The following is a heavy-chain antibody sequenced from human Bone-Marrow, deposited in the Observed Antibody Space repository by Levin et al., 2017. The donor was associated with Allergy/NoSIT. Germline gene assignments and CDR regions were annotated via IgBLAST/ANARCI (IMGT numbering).Heavy chain of an antibody. J-gene: IGHJ2*01. D-gene: IGHD2/OR15-2a*01. CDR1: GFTFDDYA. CDR2: ITSSSGDV. Sequence: GGSLRLSCAGSGFTFDDYAMHWVRQPPGKGLEWISSITSSSGDVAYADSVKGRFTISRDNSKNSLYLQMNSLRAEDTALYYCVKDESEYYFRYFDVWGRGTVVTVSS. V-gene: IGHV3-9*01. CDR3: VKDESEYYFRYFDV.